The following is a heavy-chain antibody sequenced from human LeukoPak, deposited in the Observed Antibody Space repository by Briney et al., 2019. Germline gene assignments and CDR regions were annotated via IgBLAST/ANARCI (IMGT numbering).Heavy chain of an antibody. J-gene: IGHJ1*01. CDR3: ARVGYYDSSNYYAYFQH. CDR1: GFTFSSYW. D-gene: IGHD3-22*01. V-gene: IGHV3-74*01. Sequence: PGGSLRLSCAASGFTFSSYWMHWVRQAPGKGLEWVARINSDGIDISYGDSVKGRFTISRDNAKNTLYLQMNSLRVEDTAVYYCARVGYYDSSNYYAYFQHWGQGTLVTVSS. CDR2: INSDGIDI.